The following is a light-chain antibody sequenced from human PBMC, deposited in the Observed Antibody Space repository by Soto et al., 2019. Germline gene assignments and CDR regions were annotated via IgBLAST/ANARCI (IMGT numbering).Light chain of an antibody. CDR2: DVS. Sequence: QSVLTQPASVSGSPGQSITISCSGTSSDVGGYNYVSWYQQHPGKAPKLMIYDVSDRPSGVSNRFSSSKSGNTASLTISGLQAEVEADYYCCSYTSSSNPWVFGTGTKVTVL. J-gene: IGLJ1*01. CDR1: SSDVGGYNY. CDR3: CSYTSSSNPWV. V-gene: IGLV2-14*03.